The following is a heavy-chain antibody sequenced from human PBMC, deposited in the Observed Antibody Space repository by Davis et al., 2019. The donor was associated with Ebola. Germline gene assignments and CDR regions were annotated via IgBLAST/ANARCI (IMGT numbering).Heavy chain of an antibody. J-gene: IGHJ6*02. CDR1: GFTFSDYY. Sequence: GESLKISCAASGFTFSDYYMSWIRQAPGKGLEWVSYISSSGSTIYYADSVKGRFTISRDNAKNSLYLQMNSLRAEDTAVYYCARALDSRKNYYYYGMDVWGQGTTVTVSS. V-gene: IGHV3-11*01. CDR3: ARALDSRKNYYYYGMDV. CDR2: ISSSGSTI. D-gene: IGHD1-1*01.